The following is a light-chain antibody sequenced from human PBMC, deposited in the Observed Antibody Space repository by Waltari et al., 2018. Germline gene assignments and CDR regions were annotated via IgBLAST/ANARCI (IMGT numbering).Light chain of an antibody. Sequence: IVLTQSPHTLSLSPGDRATLSCRASRDTRDHLAWYQQKSGQAPRLLIFGASDRATGIPARFSGEGSGTDFTLTISSLEPEDFAVYYCQERDTWSLTFGGGTQVEIK. CDR2: GAS. CDR3: QERDTWSLT. V-gene: IGKV3-11*01. CDR1: RDTRDH. J-gene: IGKJ4*01.